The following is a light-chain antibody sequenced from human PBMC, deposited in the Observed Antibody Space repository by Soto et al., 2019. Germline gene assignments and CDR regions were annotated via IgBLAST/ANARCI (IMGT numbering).Light chain of an antibody. CDR1: RSDIGGYKF. CDR2: EVS. J-gene: IGLJ1*01. CDR3: GSYPGSIYV. V-gene: IGLV2-14*01. Sequence: QAVMTQPASVSGSPGQSITMSCTGTRSDIGGYKFVSWYQQHLGKAPKLMIYEVSNRPSGVSSRFSGSKSGNTASLTISGLQAEDEADYYCGSYPGSIYVFGTGTKVTVL.